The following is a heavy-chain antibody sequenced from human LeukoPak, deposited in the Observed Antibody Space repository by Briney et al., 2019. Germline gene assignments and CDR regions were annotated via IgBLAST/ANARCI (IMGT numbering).Heavy chain of an antibody. Sequence: SETLSLTCTVSGGSISSSSYYWGWIRQPPGKGLEWIGSIYYSGSTYSNPSLKSRVTISVDTSKNQFSLKLSSVTAADTAVYYCARHSDILTGCRFDYWGQGILVTVSS. D-gene: IGHD3-9*01. V-gene: IGHV4-39*01. CDR2: IYYSGST. CDR3: ARHSDILTGCRFDY. CDR1: GGSISSSSYY. J-gene: IGHJ4*02.